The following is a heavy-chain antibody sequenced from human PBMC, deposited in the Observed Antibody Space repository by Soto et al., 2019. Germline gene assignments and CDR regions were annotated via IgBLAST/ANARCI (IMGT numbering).Heavy chain of an antibody. V-gene: IGHV4-34*01. J-gene: IGHJ4*02. Sequence: SETLSLTCTVYGGSFSGYYWSWIRQPPGKGLEWIGEINHSGSTNYNPSLKSRVTISVDTSKNQFSLKLSSVTAADTAVYYCARGSSRGYSYGKTPGYWGQGTLVTVSS. D-gene: IGHD5-18*01. CDR2: INHSGST. CDR3: ARGSSRGYSYGKTPGY. CDR1: GGSFSGYY.